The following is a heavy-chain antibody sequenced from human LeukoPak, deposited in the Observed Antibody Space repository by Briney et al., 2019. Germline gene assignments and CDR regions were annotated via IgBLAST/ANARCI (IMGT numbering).Heavy chain of an antibody. V-gene: IGHV3-23*01. CDR3: AKDHSSGYYYGAFDI. J-gene: IGHJ3*02. CDR1: GFTFSSYA. Sequence: PGRSLRLSCAASGFTFSSYAMSWVRQAPGKGLEWVSAISGSGGSTYYADSAKGRFTISRDNSKNTLYLQMNSLRAEDTAVYYCAKDHSSGYYYGAFDIWGQGTMVTVSS. CDR2: ISGSGGST. D-gene: IGHD3-22*01.